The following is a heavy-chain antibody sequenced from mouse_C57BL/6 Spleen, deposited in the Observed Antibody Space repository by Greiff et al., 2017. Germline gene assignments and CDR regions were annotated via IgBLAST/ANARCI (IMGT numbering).Heavy chain of an antibody. V-gene: IGHV1-50*01. D-gene: IGHD1-1*01. CDR3: ARGTTVNYAMDY. CDR2: IDPSDSYT. J-gene: IGHJ4*01. CDR1: GYTFTSYW. Sequence: VQLQQPGAELVKPGASVKLSCKASGYTFTSYWMQWVKQRPGQGLEWIGEIDPSDSYTNYNQKFKGKATLTVDTSSSTAYMQLSSLTSEDSAVYYCARGTTVNYAMDYWGQGTSVTVSS.